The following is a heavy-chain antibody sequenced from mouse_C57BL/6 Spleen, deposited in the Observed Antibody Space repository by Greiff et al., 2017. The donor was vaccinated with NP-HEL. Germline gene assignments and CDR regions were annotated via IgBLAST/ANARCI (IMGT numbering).Heavy chain of an antibody. V-gene: IGHV1-59*01. Sequence: VQLQQPGAELVRPGTSVKLSCKASGYTFTSYWMHWVKQRPGQGLEWIGVIDPSDSYTNYNQKFKGKATLTVDTSSSTAYMQLSSLTSEDSAVYYCARNLYGSRLDYWGQGTTLTVSS. CDR3: ARNLYGSRLDY. CDR2: IDPSDSYT. CDR1: GYTFTSYW. D-gene: IGHD1-1*01. J-gene: IGHJ2*01.